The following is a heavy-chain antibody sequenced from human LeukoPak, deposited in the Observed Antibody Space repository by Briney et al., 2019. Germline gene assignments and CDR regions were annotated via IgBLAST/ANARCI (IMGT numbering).Heavy chain of an antibody. J-gene: IGHJ4*02. CDR3: SRGLDSRKLGY. Sequence: SQTLSLTCTVSGASFNSDDQDWNWIRQSPGKGLEWIVSNHPSGMLYHSPSPESRVPMSRDTPKNQFSLNLNSVTAADTAVYFCSRGLDSRKLGYWGQGILVTVSS. CDR1: GASFNSDDQD. V-gene: IGHV4-31*03. D-gene: IGHD3-22*01. CDR2: NHPSGML.